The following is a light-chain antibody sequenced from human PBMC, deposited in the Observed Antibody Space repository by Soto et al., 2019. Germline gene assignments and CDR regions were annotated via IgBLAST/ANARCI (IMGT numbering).Light chain of an antibody. CDR2: GVS. Sequence: QSVLTQPASVSGSPGQSITISCSGTRSDIGSYNYVAWYQQFPGKTPKILIYGVSNRPSGVSSRFSGSKSGNTASLTISGLQAEDEADYYCSSYTDDRSYVFGSGTKVTVL. CDR1: RSDIGSYNY. V-gene: IGLV2-14*01. J-gene: IGLJ1*01. CDR3: SSYTDDRSYV.